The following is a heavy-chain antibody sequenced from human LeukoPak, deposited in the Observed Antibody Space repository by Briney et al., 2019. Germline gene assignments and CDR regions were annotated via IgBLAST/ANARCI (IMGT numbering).Heavy chain of an antibody. D-gene: IGHD3-22*01. CDR1: GFTFSSYG. CDR2: ISYDGSNK. CDR3: AKRGYCYDSSGYYSRTYFDY. Sequence: PGGSLRLSCVVSGFTFSSYGMHWVRQAPGKGLEWVAVISYDGSNKYYADSVKGRFTISRDNSKNTLYLQMNSLRAEDTAVYYCAKRGYCYDSSGYYSRTYFDYWGQGTLVTVSS. J-gene: IGHJ4*02. V-gene: IGHV3-30*18.